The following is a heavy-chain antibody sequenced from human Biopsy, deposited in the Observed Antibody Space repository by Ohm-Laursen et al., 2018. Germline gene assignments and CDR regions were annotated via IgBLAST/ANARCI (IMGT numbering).Heavy chain of an antibody. CDR1: GFTFSGFS. D-gene: IGHD2-8*01. CDR3: ARDGEAKYCKHGVCPSDF. V-gene: IGHV3-21*01. Sequence: GSLRLSCSASGFTFSGFSMNRVRQAPGKGLEWVSSISASGNHIYYTDSVKGRFTVSRDNGKNSVYLQMNSLRVEDTAVYYCARDGEAKYCKHGVCPSDFWGQGTLVTVSS. CDR2: ISASGNHI. J-gene: IGHJ4*02.